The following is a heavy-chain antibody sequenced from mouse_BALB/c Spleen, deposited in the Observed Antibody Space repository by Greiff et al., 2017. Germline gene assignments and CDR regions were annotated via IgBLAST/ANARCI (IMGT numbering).Heavy chain of an antibody. J-gene: IGHJ3*01. D-gene: IGHD2-14*01. CDR1: GYTFTTYW. V-gene: IGHV1-7*01. CDR3: ARVCGYDAWFAY. CDR2: INPSTCYT. Sequence: QVQLKESGAELAKPGASVKMSCKASGYTFTTYWMHWVKQRPGQGLEWIGYINPSTCYTEYNQKFKDKATLTADKSSSTAYMQLSRLTSEDSAVYYCARVCGYDAWFAYWGQGTLVTVSA.